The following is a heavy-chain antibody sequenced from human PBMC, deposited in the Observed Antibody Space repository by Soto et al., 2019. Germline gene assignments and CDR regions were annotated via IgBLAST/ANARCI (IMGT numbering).Heavy chain of an antibody. Sequence: PGGSLRLSCAASGFTFSDAWMSWVRQAPGKGLEWVGRIKSKTDSGTADYAEPVKGRFTISRDDSKNIVYLEMNSLKTEDTAVYYCTTVDYFDSIGYYSLDSWGQGTLVTVS. CDR1: GFTFSDAW. D-gene: IGHD3-22*01. CDR2: IKSKTDSGTA. V-gene: IGHV3-15*01. J-gene: IGHJ4*02. CDR3: TTVDYFDSIGYYSLDS.